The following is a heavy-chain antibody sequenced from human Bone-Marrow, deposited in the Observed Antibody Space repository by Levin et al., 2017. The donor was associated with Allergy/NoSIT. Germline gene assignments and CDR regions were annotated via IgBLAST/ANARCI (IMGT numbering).Heavy chain of an antibody. Sequence: ASVKVSCKVSGYTLTELSMHWVRQAPGKGLEWMGGFDPEDGETIYAQKFQGRVTMTEDTSTDTAYMELSSLRSEDTAVYYCATGSPVYSNYTYYYGMDGWGQGTTVTVSS. V-gene: IGHV1-24*01. CDR1: GYTLTELS. CDR3: ATGSPVYSNYTYYYGMDG. J-gene: IGHJ6*02. CDR2: FDPEDGET. D-gene: IGHD4-11*01.